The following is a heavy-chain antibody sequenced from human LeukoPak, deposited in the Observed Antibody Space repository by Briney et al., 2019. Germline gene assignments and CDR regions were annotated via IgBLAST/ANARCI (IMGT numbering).Heavy chain of an antibody. CDR3: ARQAISGYDPPPFDS. D-gene: IGHD5-12*01. V-gene: IGHV4-39*01. CDR1: GGSISSSTYY. J-gene: IGHJ4*02. CDR2: LYHSGSI. Sequence: PSETLSLTCTVSGGSISSSTYYWGWIRQPPGKGLEWIGNLYHSGSIYYNPSLKSRVTISVDTSKNQFSLKLSSVTAADTAVYYCARQAISGYDPPPFDSWGQGTLVTVSS.